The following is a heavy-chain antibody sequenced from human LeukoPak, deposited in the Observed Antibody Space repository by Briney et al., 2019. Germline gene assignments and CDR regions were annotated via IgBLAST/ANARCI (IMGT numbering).Heavy chain of an antibody. Sequence: SVKVSCKASGGTFSSYAISWVRQAPGQGLEWMGGIIPIFGTANYAQKFQGRVTITADKSTSTAYMELSSLRSEDTAVYYCAGGMITFGGVIAMFFDYWGQGTLVTVSS. CDR1: GGTFSSYA. J-gene: IGHJ4*02. CDR3: AGGMITFGGVIAMFFDY. CDR2: IIPIFGTA. V-gene: IGHV1-69*06. D-gene: IGHD3-16*02.